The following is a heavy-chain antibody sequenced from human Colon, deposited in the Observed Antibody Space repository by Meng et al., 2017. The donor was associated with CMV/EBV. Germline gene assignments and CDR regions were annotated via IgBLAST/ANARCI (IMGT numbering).Heavy chain of an antibody. CDR2: ISSSGRTI. J-gene: IGHJ4*02. V-gene: IGHV3-11*04. D-gene: IGHD3-10*01. CDR3: GKNRVES. CDR1: GFSFNDYS. Sequence: GGSLRLSCAASGFSFNDYSMSWIRQAPGKGLEWISYISSSGRTIYYADSVRGRFTISRDNARNSLFLQMNSLTAGDTALYYCGKNRVESWGQGTLVTVSS.